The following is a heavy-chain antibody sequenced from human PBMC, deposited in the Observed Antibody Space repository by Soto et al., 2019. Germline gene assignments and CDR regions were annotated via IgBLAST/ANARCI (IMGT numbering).Heavy chain of an antibody. CDR1: GDSVSSNSAA. CDR3: ARALITVTKYFDY. D-gene: IGHD4-4*01. V-gene: IGHV6-1*01. CDR2: TYYRSKWYN. J-gene: IGHJ4*02. Sequence: SQTLSLTCAISGDSVSSNSAAWNCIMHSPSRGLEWLGRTYYRSKWYNDYAVSVKSRITINPDTSKNQFSLQLNSVTPEDTAVYYCARALITVTKYFDYWGQGTLVTVSS.